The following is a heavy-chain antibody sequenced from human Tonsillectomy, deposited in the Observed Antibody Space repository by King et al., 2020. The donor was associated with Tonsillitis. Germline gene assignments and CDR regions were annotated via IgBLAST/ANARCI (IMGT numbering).Heavy chain of an antibody. CDR3: VRGRCSGGSCYSDY. V-gene: IGHV4-59*01. CDR2: IYYSGST. CDR1: GGSISSYY. Sequence: VQLQESGPGLVKPSETLSLTCTVSGGSISSYYWNWIRQPPGKGLEWIGYIYYSGSTNYNPSLKSRVTISVDTSKNQFSLKLSSVTAADTAVYYCVRGRCSGGSCYSDYWGQGTLVTVSS. J-gene: IGHJ4*02. D-gene: IGHD2-15*01.